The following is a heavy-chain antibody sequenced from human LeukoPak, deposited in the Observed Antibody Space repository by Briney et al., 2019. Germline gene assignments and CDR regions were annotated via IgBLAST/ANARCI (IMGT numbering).Heavy chain of an antibody. CDR2: IWYDGSNK. Sequence: GGSLRLSCAASGFTFSSYGMHWVRQAPGKGLEWVAVIWYDGSNKYYADSVKGRFTISRDNSKNTLYLQMNSLRAEDTAVYYCARDEGGWYFDYWGQGTLVTVSS. CDR1: GFTFSSYG. V-gene: IGHV3-30*19. J-gene: IGHJ4*02. D-gene: IGHD6-19*01. CDR3: ARDEGGWYFDY.